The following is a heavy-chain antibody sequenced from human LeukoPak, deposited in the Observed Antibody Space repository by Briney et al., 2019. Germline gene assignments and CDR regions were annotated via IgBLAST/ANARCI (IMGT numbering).Heavy chain of an antibody. CDR2: ISSSSSYI. D-gene: IGHD5-12*01. CDR1: GFTFSSYS. Sequence: SGGSLRLSCAASGFTFSSYSMNWFRQAPGKGLEWVSSISSSSSYIYYADSVKGRFTISRDNAKNSLYLQMNSLRAEDTAVYYCARGGGGYSGYSDFDYWGQGTLVTVSS. V-gene: IGHV3-21*01. CDR3: ARGGGGYSGYSDFDY. J-gene: IGHJ4*02.